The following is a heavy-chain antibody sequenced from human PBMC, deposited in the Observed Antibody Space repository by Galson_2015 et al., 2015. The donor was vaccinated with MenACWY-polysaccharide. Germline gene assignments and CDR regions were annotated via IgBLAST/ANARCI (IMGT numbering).Heavy chain of an antibody. V-gene: IGHV3-7*01. CDR2: IERDGSEK. CDR3: AGGLGWSSDY. J-gene: IGHJ4*02. D-gene: IGHD6-19*01. CDR1: GLTFSDYF. Sequence: SLRLSCAASGLTFSDYFMTWVRQAPGKGLEWVANIERDGSEKNCVDSVKARFTISRDNAKNSLYPQMDNLRAEDTAVYYCAGGLGWSSDYWGPGTLVTVSS.